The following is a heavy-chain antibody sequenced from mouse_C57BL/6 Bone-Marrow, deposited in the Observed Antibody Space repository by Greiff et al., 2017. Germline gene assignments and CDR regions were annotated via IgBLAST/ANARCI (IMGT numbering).Heavy chain of an antibody. CDR2: IDPSDSET. V-gene: IGHV1-52*01. Sequence: QVQLQQPGAELVRPGSSVKLSCKASGYTFTSYWMHWVKQRPIQGLEWIGNIDPSDSETHYNQKFKDKATLTVDKSSSTAYMQLSSLTSEDSAVYYGARNGYLYAMDYWGQGTSVTVSS. J-gene: IGHJ4*01. D-gene: IGHD1-2*01. CDR3: ARNGYLYAMDY. CDR1: GYTFTSYW.